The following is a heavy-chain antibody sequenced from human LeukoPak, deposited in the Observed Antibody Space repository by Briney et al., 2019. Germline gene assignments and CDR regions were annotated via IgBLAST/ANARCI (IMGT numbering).Heavy chain of an antibody. CDR1: GFTSNNAW. D-gene: IGHD3-22*01. V-gene: IGHV3-15*01. Sequence: GESLRLSCAASGFTSNNAWMSWVRQAPGKGLEWVGRIKSKSAGGTTDYAAPVTGRFTISRDDSENTLYLQMNSLRAEDTAVYYCARIYDSSGYYASLWYYYYYMDVWGKGTTVTVSS. CDR2: IKSKSAGGTT. CDR3: ARIYDSSGYYASLWYYYYYMDV. J-gene: IGHJ6*03.